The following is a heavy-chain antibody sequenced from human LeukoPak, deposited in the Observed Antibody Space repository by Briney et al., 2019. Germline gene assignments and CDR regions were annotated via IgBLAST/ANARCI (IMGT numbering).Heavy chain of an antibody. CDR2: ISSSSSYI. V-gene: IGHV3-21*01. D-gene: IGHD4-17*01. Sequence: PRGDPRLFCGAAGVPFISYNKKSGRQEPREGGEGGSSISSSSSYIYYADSVKGRFTISRDNAKNSLYLQMNSLRAEDTAVYYCASSTVTFYYYYMDVWGKGTTVTVSS. J-gene: IGHJ6*03. CDR3: ASSTVTFYYYYMDV. CDR1: GVPFISYN.